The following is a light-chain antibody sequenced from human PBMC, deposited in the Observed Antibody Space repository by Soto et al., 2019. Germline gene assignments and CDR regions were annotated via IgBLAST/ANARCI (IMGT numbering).Light chain of an antibody. Sequence: QSVLTQPPSVSGAPGQRVTISCTGSSSNIGAGYDVHWYQQLPGTAPKLLIYGNSNRPSGVPDRFSGSKSGTSASLAITGLQAEDEADYYCQSYDSSLGVLVVFGGGTKLTVL. J-gene: IGLJ2*01. CDR2: GNS. CDR3: QSYDSSLGVLVV. V-gene: IGLV1-40*01. CDR1: SSNIGAGYD.